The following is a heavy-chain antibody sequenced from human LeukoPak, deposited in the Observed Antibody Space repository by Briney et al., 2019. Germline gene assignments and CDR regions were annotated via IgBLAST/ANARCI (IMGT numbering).Heavy chain of an antibody. Sequence: GASVKVSCKASGHTFTNYHIHWVRQAPGQGVEWMGWMHPNSGSIDYAQKFQGRVTMTRDTSTNTAYMELSSLRSEDTAVYYCTRGPRNDPWGQGTLVIVSS. V-gene: IGHV1-8*02. CDR1: GHTFTNYH. CDR2: MHPNSGSI. J-gene: IGHJ5*02. CDR3: TRGPRNDP. D-gene: IGHD1-14*01.